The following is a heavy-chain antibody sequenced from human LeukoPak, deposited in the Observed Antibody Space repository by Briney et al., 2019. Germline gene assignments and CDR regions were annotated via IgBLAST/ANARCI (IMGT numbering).Heavy chain of an antibody. J-gene: IGHJ6*02. CDR1: GYTFTSYA. CDR3: ARDFLFDDILTGLYYYYGMDV. V-gene: IGHV7-4-1*02. CDR2: INTNTGNP. Sequence: ASVKVSCKASGYTFTSYAMNWVRQAPGQGLEWMGWINTNTGNPTYAQGFTGRFVFSLDTSVSTAYLQISSLKAEDTAVYYCARDFLFDDILTGLYYYYGMDVWGQGTTVTVSS. D-gene: IGHD3-9*01.